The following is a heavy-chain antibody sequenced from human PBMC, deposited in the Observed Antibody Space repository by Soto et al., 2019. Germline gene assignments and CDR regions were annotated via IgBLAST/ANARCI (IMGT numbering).Heavy chain of an antibody. Sequence: SLKVSCKASGYTFNSYGFSWVRQAPGQGLERMGWISAHNGDTKYAQKFQGRVTMTTDTSMSTVYMELKSLSSDDTAVYYCARVSIVASAALTTYDPWGQGTLVTVS. J-gene: IGHJ5*02. CDR3: ARVSIVASAALTTYDP. CDR1: GYTFNSYG. CDR2: ISAHNGDT. V-gene: IGHV1-18*04. D-gene: IGHD2-2*01.